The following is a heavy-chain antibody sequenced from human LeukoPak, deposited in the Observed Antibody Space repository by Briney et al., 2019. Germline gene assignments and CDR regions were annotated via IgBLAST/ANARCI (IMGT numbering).Heavy chain of an antibody. V-gene: IGHV4-39*01. D-gene: IGHD3-22*01. J-gene: IGHJ4*02. Sequence: SETLSLTCTVSGGSISSSSYYWGWIRQPPGKGLEWIGGIYYSGSTYYNPSLKSRVTISVDTSRNQFSLKLSSVTAADTAVYYCARHSRDSSGYYFPDYWGQGTLVTVSS. CDR2: IYYSGST. CDR1: GGSISSSSYY. CDR3: ARHSRDSSGYYFPDY.